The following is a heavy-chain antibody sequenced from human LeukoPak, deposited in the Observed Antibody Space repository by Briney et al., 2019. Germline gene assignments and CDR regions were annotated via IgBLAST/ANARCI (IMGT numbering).Heavy chain of an antibody. CDR2: IYYSGST. CDR3: ARGDYYDSSGYYLLDY. V-gene: IGHV4-39*01. D-gene: IGHD3-22*01. J-gene: IGHJ4*02. Sequence: PSETLSLTCTVSGGSISSSSYYWGWIRRPPGKGLEWIGSIYYSGSTYYNPSLKSRVTISVDTSKNQFSLKLSSVTAADTAVYYCARGDYYDSSGYYLLDYWGQGTLVTVSS. CDR1: GGSISSSSYY.